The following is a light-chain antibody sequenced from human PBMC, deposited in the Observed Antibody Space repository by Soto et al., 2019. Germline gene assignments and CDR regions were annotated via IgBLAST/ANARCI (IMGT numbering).Light chain of an antibody. Sequence: DIHMTQSPSTLSASVGDRVTITCRASQNINSWLAWYQQKPGKAPKLLIYEASTLKSGVPSRFSGSGSGTEFTLTISSLQPDDFATYYCQHYNRYSEAFGQGTKVDIK. CDR1: QNINSW. CDR2: EAS. J-gene: IGKJ1*01. V-gene: IGKV1-5*03. CDR3: QHYNRYSEA.